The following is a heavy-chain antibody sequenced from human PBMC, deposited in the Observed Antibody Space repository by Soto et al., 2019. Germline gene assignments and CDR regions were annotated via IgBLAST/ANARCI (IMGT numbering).Heavy chain of an antibody. D-gene: IGHD1-1*01. CDR1: GYTFTSYG. J-gene: IGHJ4*01. CDR3: ERAPVPGSDF. Sequence: ASVKVSCKGSGYTFTSYGIVWVRQAPGQGLEWVGWISPYSGETRYAANFQHRVTLTTDTSXKTAYMDPRKIKSDPTAVYWSERAPVPGSDFWG. V-gene: IGHV1-18*04. CDR2: ISPYSGET.